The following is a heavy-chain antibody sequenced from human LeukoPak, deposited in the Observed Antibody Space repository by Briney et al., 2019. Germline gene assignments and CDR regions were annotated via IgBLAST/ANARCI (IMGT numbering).Heavy chain of an antibody. V-gene: IGHV4-39*01. CDR3: ARVDGSCSGGSCPSGNWFDP. D-gene: IGHD2-15*01. CDR2: IYYSGST. CDR1: GDSISSSSYY. Sequence: SETLSLTCTVSGDSISSSSYYWGWIRQPPGKGLEWIGSIYYSGSTYYNPSLKSRVTISLDTSKNQFSLKLSSVTAADTAVYYCARVDGSCSGGSCPSGNWFDPWGQGTLVTVSS. J-gene: IGHJ5*02.